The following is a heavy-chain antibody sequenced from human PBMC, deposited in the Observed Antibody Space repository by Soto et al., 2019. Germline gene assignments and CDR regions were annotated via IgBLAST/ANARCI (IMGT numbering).Heavy chain of an antibody. Sequence: PGGSLRLSCAASGFTFSDYYMSWIRQATGKGLEWVSYISSSGSTIYYADSVKGRFTISRDNAKNSLYLQMNSLRAEDTAVYYCARAITMVRGVIALYFDYWGQGTLVTVSS. CDR2: ISSSGSTI. CDR1: GFTFSDYY. D-gene: IGHD3-10*01. J-gene: IGHJ4*02. V-gene: IGHV3-11*01. CDR3: ARAITMVRGVIALYFDY.